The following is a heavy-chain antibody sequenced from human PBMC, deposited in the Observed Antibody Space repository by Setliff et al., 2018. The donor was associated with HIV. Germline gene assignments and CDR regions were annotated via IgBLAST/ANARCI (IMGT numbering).Heavy chain of an antibody. CDR3: AREDYYYYGMDV. V-gene: IGHV4-59*12. J-gene: IGHJ6*02. CDR1: DGSIRSYY. Sequence: TLSLTCSVSDGSIRSYYWSWIRQSPGKGLEWIGGINHSGSTNYNPSLKSRVTVSVDTSKNQFSLKLSSVTAADTAVYYCAREDYYYYGMDVWGQGTTVTVSS. CDR2: INHSGST.